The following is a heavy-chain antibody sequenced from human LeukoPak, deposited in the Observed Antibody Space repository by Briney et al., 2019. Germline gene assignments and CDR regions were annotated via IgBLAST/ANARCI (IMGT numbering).Heavy chain of an antibody. Sequence: PSETLSLTCTVSGGFISSSSYYWGWIRQPPGKGLEWIGSIYYSGSTYYNPSLKSRVTISVDTSKNQFSLKLSSVTAADTAVYYCARVPYYYDSSGYPEGHWYFDLWGRGTLVTVSS. D-gene: IGHD3-22*01. J-gene: IGHJ2*01. CDR3: ARVPYYYDSSGYPEGHWYFDL. CDR1: GGFISSSSYY. V-gene: IGHV4-39*07. CDR2: IYYSGST.